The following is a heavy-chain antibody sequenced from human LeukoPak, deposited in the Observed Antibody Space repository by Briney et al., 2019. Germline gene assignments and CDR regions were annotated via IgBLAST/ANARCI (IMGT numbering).Heavy chain of an antibody. D-gene: IGHD3-9*01. CDR2: ISGGGGST. CDR3: AKDRLDWLFLNYNYGMDV. J-gene: IGHJ6*02. CDR1: GITFSSYA. Sequence: GSLRLSCAASGITFSSYAMNWVRQAPGKGLEWVSAISGGGGSTYYADSVKGRFTISRDNSKNTLYLQMNTLRAEDTAVYYCAKDRLDWLFLNYNYGMDVWGQGTTVTVSS. V-gene: IGHV3-23*01.